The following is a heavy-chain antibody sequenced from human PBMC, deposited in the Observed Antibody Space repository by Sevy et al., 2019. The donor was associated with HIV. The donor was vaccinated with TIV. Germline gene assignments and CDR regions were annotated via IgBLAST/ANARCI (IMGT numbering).Heavy chain of an antibody. D-gene: IGHD1-7*01. CDR3: AKDMSRGGTGTGLDY. CDR2: INWLGAAT. V-gene: IGHV3-9*01. CDR1: GFTFHTSA. Sequence: GGSLRLSCAASGFTFHTSAMHWVRQAPGKGLEWVSGINWLGAATGYADSVRGRFTISRDDAKNSLFLHMNRLRPEDTAFYYCAKDMSRGGTGTGLDYWGQGTLVTVSS. J-gene: IGHJ4*02.